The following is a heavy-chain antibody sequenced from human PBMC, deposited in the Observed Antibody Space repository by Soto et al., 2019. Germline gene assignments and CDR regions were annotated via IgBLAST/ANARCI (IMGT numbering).Heavy chain of an antibody. CDR3: AKDPPWTVGPLAMDV. Sequence: WWSLRLSCLASVFTCTTHAMSWFRQSQGKGLEWVSTFSGSGGNIYYAEAVKGRLTISRDDSKNTLYLQMNSLRVEDTAVYYCAKDPPWTVGPLAMDVWGQGTTVTVSS. D-gene: IGHD3-10*01. V-gene: IGHV3-23*01. CDR2: FSGSGGNI. J-gene: IGHJ6*02. CDR1: VFTCTTHA.